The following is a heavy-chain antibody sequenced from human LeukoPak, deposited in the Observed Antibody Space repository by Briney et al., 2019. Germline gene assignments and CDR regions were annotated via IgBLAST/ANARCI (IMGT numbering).Heavy chain of an antibody. Sequence: GGSLRLSCAASGMSASDFASYGMSWVRRAPGKGLAWVSAIRGSGDNTFYADSVKGRFTISRDNSKNTLYLQMNSLRAEDTALYYCAKQSSGLYRTPDYWGQGTLVTVSS. CDR2: IRGSGDNT. CDR3: AKQSSGLYRTPDY. J-gene: IGHJ4*02. CDR1: GMSASDFASYG. V-gene: IGHV3-23*01. D-gene: IGHD6-19*01.